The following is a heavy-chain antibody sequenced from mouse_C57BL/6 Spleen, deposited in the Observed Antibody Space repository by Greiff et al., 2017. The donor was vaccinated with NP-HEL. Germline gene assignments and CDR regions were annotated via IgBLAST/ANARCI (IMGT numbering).Heavy chain of an antibody. J-gene: IGHJ1*03. CDR2: IDPSDSYT. CDR1: GYTFTSYW. Sequence: VQLQQPGAELVMPGASVKLSCKASGYTFTSYWMHWVKQRPGQGLEWIGEIDPSDSYTNYNQKFKGKSTLTVDKSSSTAYMQLSSLTSEDSAVYDCARLYGSSSGSVWGTGTTVTVSS. D-gene: IGHD1-1*01. CDR3: ARLYGSSSGSV. V-gene: IGHV1-69*01.